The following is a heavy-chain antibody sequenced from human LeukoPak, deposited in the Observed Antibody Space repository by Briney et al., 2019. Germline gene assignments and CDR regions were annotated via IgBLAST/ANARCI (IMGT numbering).Heavy chain of an antibody. CDR1: GGTFSNIV. CDR3: ARKGGEFDF. J-gene: IGHJ4*02. CDR2: INPSGGGT. Sequence: GASVKVSCKASGGTFSNIVISWVRQAPGQGLEWMGIINPSGGGTNYAQKFQGRVTVTRDTSISTVYMELSRLKSDDTAIYYCARKGGEFDFWGQGTLLTVSS. D-gene: IGHD3-10*01. V-gene: IGHV1-2*02.